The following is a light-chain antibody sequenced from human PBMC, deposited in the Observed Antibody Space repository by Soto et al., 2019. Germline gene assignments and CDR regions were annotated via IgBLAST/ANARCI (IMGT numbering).Light chain of an antibody. CDR1: QNINTW. CDR3: QQYNSYWT. V-gene: IGKV1-5*03. Sequence: DIQMTQSPSTLSASVGDRVTITCRASQNINTWLAWYQQKPGKAPNLLIYKASTLESGVPSRFNGSGSGTEFTLTISSLQPADFATYYCQQYNSYWTFGPVTKVYIK. J-gene: IGKJ1*01. CDR2: KAS.